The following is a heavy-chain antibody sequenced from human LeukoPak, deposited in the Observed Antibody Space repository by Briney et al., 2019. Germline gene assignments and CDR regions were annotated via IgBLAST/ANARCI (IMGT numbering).Heavy chain of an antibody. V-gene: IGHV3-9*01. CDR3: ARERFRSSTSCFDY. CDR2: ISWNSGSI. Sequence: PGGSLRLSCAASGFTFDDYAMHWVRQAPGKGLEWVSGISWNSGSIGYADSVKGRFTISRDNAKNSLYLQMNSLRAEDTAVYYCARERFRSSTSCFDYWGQGTLVTVSS. CDR1: GFTFDDYA. J-gene: IGHJ4*02. D-gene: IGHD2-2*01.